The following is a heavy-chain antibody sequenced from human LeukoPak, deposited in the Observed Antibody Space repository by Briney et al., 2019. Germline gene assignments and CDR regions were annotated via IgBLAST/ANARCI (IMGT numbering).Heavy chain of an antibody. CDR2: TGGT. J-gene: IGHJ4*02. CDR1: GGSLGTYF. V-gene: IGHV4-59*01. CDR3: ARDKSLRGRWYGNDY. Sequence: PSETLSLTCTVSGGSLGTYFWSWIRQSPGEGLEWIGYTGGTNYNPSLQSRVSISVDTSKNQFSLKLSSVTAADTAVYYCARDKSLRGRWYGNDYWGQGAQVTVSS. D-gene: IGHD6-13*01.